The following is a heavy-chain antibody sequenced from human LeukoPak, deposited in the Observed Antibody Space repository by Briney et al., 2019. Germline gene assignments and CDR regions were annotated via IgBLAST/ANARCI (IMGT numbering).Heavy chain of an antibody. J-gene: IGHJ5*02. D-gene: IGHD6-19*01. V-gene: IGHV4-61*01. Sequence: PSETLSLTCTVSGGSVSSGSYYWSWIRQPPGKGLEWIGYIYYSGSTNYNPSLKSRVTISVDTSKNQFSLKLSSVTAADTAVYYCARGYSSGWWATNWFDPWGQGTLVTVSS. CDR3: ARGYSSGWWATNWFDP. CDR1: GGSVSSGSYY. CDR2: IYYSGST.